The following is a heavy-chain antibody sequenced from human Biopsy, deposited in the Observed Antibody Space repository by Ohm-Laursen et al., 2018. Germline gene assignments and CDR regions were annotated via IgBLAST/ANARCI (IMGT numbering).Heavy chain of an antibody. D-gene: IGHD4-23*01. CDR3: ARDTRWSPYHMDV. Sequence: SLRLSCTASGFSFSDYHMRWIRQAPGRGLEWVSYISGGGTIYYGDSMKGRVTISRDSAKNSLYLQMHSLRAEDTAVYYCARDTRWSPYHMDVWGQGTTVTVSS. CDR2: ISGGGTI. CDR1: GFSFSDYH. V-gene: IGHV3-11*01. J-gene: IGHJ6*02.